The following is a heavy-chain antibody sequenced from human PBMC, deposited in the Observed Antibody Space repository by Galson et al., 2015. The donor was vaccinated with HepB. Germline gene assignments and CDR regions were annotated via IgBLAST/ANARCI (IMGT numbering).Heavy chain of an antibody. CDR2: VYPADSDT. J-gene: IGHJ6*02. Sequence: SGAEVKKPGESLKISCKGSGYSFTTHWIGWVRQMPGKSLEWMGIVYPADSDTRYSPSLQGQVTLSTDRFINTAYLEWSSLKASDTATYYCARLISTVRGIIYYGMDVWGQGTTVTVSS. V-gene: IGHV5-51*01. CDR1: GYSFTTHW. CDR3: ARLISTVRGIIYYGMDV. D-gene: IGHD3-10*01.